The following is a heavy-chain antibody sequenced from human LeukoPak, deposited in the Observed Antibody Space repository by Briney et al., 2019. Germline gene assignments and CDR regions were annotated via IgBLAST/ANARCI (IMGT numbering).Heavy chain of an antibody. CDR1: GLTFSNYG. CDR3: ARELPPVVNYRFDH. V-gene: IGHV3-33*01. CDR2: IWYDGSNK. Sequence: GGSLRLSCAASGLTFSNYGMHWVRQAPGKGLEWVAVIWYDGSNKYCADSVKGRFTISRDNSKNTLYLQINSLRAEDTAMYCCARELPPVVNYRFDHWGQGTLVTVSS. J-gene: IGHJ5*02. D-gene: IGHD1-7*01.